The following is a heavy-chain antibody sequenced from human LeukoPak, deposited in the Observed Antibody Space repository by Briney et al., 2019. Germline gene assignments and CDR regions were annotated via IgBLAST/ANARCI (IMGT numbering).Heavy chain of an antibody. CDR1: GFTFDDYA. CDR3: AKAPQYDSGVVYFDY. Sequence: GGSLRLSCAASGFTFDDYAMHWVRQAPGRGLEWVSGISWNSGSIGYADSVKGRFTISRDNAKNSLYLQMNSLRAEDMALYYCAKAPQYDSGVVYFDYWGQGTLVTVSS. V-gene: IGHV3-9*03. D-gene: IGHD3-22*01. CDR2: ISWNSGSI. J-gene: IGHJ4*02.